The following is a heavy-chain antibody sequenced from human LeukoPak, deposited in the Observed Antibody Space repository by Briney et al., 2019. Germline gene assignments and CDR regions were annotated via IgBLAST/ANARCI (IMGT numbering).Heavy chain of an antibody. J-gene: IGHJ4*02. V-gene: IGHV3-21*01. CDR1: GFTFSSYS. D-gene: IGHD3-16*01. CDR3: ARDAGLLQGAIDY. CDR2: ISSSSSYI. Sequence: GGSLRLSCAASGFTFSSYSMSWVRQAPGKGLEWVSSISSSSSYIYYADSVKGRFTISRDNAKISLYLQMNSLRAEDTAVYYCARDAGLLQGAIDYWGQGTLVTVSS.